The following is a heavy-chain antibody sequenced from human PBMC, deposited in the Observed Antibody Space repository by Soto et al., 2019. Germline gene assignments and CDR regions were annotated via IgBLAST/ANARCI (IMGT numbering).Heavy chain of an antibody. J-gene: IGHJ6*02. V-gene: IGHV4-31*02. D-gene: IGHD2-2*01. CDR3: ARDTIVVVPAAIRGYGMDV. Sequence: PTETLSLAGTVTRGSIHSGAYYGGGIRQHPGKVLEWIGYIYYSGSTYYNPSLKSRVTISVDTSKNQFSLKLSSVTAADTAVYYCARDTIVVVPAAIRGYGMDVWGQGTTVTVSS. CDR1: RGSIHSGAYY. CDR2: IYYSGST.